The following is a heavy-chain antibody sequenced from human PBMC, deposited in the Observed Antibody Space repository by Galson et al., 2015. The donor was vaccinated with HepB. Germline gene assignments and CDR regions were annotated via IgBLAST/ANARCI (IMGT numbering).Heavy chain of an antibody. D-gene: IGHD3-10*01. CDR2: ISYDGSNK. Sequence: SLRLSCAASGFTFSSYGMHWVRQAPGKGLEWVAVISYDGSNKYYADSVKGRFTISRDNSKNTLYLQMNSLRAEDTAVYYCANLHGSGSHYNTLFDYWGQGTLVTVSS. CDR3: ANLHGSGSHYNTLFDY. V-gene: IGHV3-30*18. J-gene: IGHJ4*02. CDR1: GFTFSSYG.